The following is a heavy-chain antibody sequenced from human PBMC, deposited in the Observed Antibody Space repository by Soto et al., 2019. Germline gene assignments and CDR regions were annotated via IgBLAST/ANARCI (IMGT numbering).Heavy chain of an antibody. V-gene: IGHV6-1*01. J-gene: IGHJ3*02. Sequence: VQLQQSGPGLVQPSQTLSLTCAISRGSVSSNSVAWNWIRQSTSRGLEWLGRTYYRSKLYNDYGVNVKLRITINPDTSKNQFSLYLNSGTPEDMAVYYCARGRFNAFGIWGQGTMVTVSS. CDR1: RGSVSSNSVA. CDR2: TYYRSKLYN. CDR3: ARGRFNAFGI. D-gene: IGHD3-3*01.